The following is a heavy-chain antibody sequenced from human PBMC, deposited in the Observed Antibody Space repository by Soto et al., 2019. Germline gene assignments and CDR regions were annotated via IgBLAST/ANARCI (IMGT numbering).Heavy chain of an antibody. V-gene: IGHV3-30-3*01. CDR3: ARDHTGITTTGGGRIDH. CDR1: GFTFSTHA. CDR2: VSFDGSNK. J-gene: IGHJ4*02. D-gene: IGHD1-20*01. Sequence: QVQLVESGGGVVQPGRSLRLSCAASGFTFSTHAMHWVRQAPGKGLECVAIVSFDGSNKYYADSVKGRFTISRDNSKNTLYLQMSGLTPEDTAVYCCARDHTGITTTGGGRIDHWGQGTLVTVSS.